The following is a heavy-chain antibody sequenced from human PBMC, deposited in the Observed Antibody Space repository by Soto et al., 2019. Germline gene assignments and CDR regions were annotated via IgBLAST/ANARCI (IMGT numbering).Heavy chain of an antibody. CDR1: GDNFSIYG. V-gene: IGHV1-18*01. CDR3: AIRASYYDSSGYFDY. Sequence: GASVKVSCTYFGDNFSIYGISWVRQAPGQGLEWMGWISTYNGNTKYAQKLQGRVTMTTDTSTSTAYMELRSLRAEDTAVYYCAIRASYYDSSGYFDYWGQGTLVTVSS. D-gene: IGHD3-22*01. J-gene: IGHJ4*02. CDR2: ISTYNGNT.